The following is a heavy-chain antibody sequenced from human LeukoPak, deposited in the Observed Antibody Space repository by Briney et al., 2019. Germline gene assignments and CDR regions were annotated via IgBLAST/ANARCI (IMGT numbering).Heavy chain of an antibody. CDR3: ARDGGDILTGYYNGYYFDY. Sequence: GASVKVSCKASGGTFSSYAISWVRQAPGQGLEWMGGIIPIFGTANYARKFQGRVTITADKSTSTAYMELSSLRSEDTAVYYCARDGGDILTGYYNGYYFDYWGQGTLVTVSS. J-gene: IGHJ4*02. V-gene: IGHV1-69*06. CDR1: GGTFSSYA. CDR2: IIPIFGTA. D-gene: IGHD3-9*01.